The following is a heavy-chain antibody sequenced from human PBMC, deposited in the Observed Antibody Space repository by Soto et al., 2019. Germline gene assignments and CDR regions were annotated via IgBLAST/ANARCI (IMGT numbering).Heavy chain of an antibody. V-gene: IGHV3-9*01. J-gene: IGHJ4*02. CDR2: ISWNSDNV. D-gene: IGHD1-26*01. CDR1: GFTFSSYS. CDR3: AKDLTTSGSIYYFDY. Sequence: PGGSLRLSCAASGFTFSSYSMHWVRQAPGKGLEWVSGISWNSDNVGYADSVKGRFTISRDNAKNSLYLQMNSLRAEDTALYYCAKDLTTSGSIYYFDYWGQGTLVTVSS.